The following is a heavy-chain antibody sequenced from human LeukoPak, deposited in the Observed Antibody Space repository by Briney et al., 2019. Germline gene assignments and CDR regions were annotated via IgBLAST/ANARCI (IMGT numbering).Heavy chain of an antibody. V-gene: IGHV3-21*01. Sequence: GGSLRLSCAASGFTFSSYSMNWVRQAPGKGLEWVSSICSSSSYIYYADSVKGRFTISRDNSKNTLYLQMNSLRAEDTAVYYCATLRGYCSSTSCSVVPRANWFDPWGQGTLVTVSS. CDR3: ATLRGYCSSTSCSVVPRANWFDP. J-gene: IGHJ5*02. CDR2: ICSSSSYI. CDR1: GFTFSSYS. D-gene: IGHD2-2*01.